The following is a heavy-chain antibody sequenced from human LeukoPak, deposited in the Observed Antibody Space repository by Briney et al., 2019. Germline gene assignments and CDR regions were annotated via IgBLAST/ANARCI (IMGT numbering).Heavy chain of an antibody. D-gene: IGHD5-24*01. V-gene: IGHV3-23*01. CDR3: ARGPGRDGYNFQSYYGVDV. CDR2: ISASGGST. CDR1: GFTFASYA. Sequence: GGSLRLSCAVSGFTFASYAMSWVRQAPGSGLEWVSAISASGGSTYYADSVKGRFTISRDNSKNTLYLQMNSLRAEDTAVYYCARGPGRDGYNFQSYYGVDVWGQGTTVTVSS. J-gene: IGHJ6*02.